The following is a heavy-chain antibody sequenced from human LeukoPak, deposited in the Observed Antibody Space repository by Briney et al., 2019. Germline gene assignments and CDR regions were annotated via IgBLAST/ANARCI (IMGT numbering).Heavy chain of an antibody. CDR2: IYPGDSDT. D-gene: IGHD5-12*01. CDR1: GYSFTSYW. J-gene: IGHJ5*02. V-gene: IGHV5-51*01. CDR3: ARRAHSGYDRVIGYWFDP. Sequence: GESLKISCKGSGYSFTSYWIGWVRQMPGKGLEWMGIIYPGDSDTRYSPSFQGQVTISADKSISTAYLQWSSLKASDTAMYYCARRAHSGYDRVIGYWFDPWGQGTLVTVSS.